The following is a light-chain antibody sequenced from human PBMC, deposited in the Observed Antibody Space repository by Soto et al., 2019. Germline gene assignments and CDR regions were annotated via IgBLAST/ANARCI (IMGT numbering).Light chain of an antibody. V-gene: IGKV3-15*01. J-gene: IGKJ5*01. CDR1: QSVSSN. CDR2: GAS. CDR3: QQYNNWPIT. Sequence: EIVMTQSPATPSVSPGERATLSCMASQSVSSNLAWYQQKPGQAPRLLIYGASTRATGIPARFSGSGSGTEFTLTISSLQSEDFAVYYCQQYNNWPITFGQGTRLEI.